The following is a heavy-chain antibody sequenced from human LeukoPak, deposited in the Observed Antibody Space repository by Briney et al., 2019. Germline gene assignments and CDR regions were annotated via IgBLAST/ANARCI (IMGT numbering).Heavy chain of an antibody. V-gene: IGHV3-13*01. J-gene: IGHJ4*02. D-gene: IGHD3-10*01. CDR3: ARGGVGESFDY. Sequence: GGSLRLPCAASGFTFSSYDMHWVRQATGKGLEWVSAIGTAGDTYYPGSVKGRFTISRENAKNSLYLQMNSLRAGDTAVYYCARGGVGESFDYWGQGTLVTVSS. CDR2: IGTAGDT. CDR1: GFTFSSYD.